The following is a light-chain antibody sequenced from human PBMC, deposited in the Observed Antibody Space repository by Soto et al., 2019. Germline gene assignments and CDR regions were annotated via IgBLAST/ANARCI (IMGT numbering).Light chain of an antibody. CDR2: DAS. V-gene: IGKV1-5*01. J-gene: IGKJ3*01. CDR1: QNIDSW. CDR3: QQYNSYPYS. Sequence: DIQVTQSPSTLSASVGDRVTISCRASQNIDSWLAWYQQKPGKAPKLLIYDASSLESGVPSRFSGSGSGTEFTLTISSLQPDDFATHYCQQYNSYPYSFGPGTKVDIK.